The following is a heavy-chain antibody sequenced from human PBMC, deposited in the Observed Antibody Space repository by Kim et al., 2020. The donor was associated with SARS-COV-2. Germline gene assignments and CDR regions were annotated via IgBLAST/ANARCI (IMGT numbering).Heavy chain of an antibody. D-gene: IGHD5-18*01. CDR2: IWYDGSNK. CDR3: ARDPSYGGYHCDV. V-gene: IGHV3-33*01. Sequence: GGSLRLSCAASGFTFSSYGMHWVRQAPGKGLEWVAAIWYDGSNKYYADSVKGRFTISRDNSKNTLYLQMNRLRAEDTAVYYCARDPSYGGYHCDVWGQG. J-gene: IGHJ4*02. CDR1: GFTFSSYG.